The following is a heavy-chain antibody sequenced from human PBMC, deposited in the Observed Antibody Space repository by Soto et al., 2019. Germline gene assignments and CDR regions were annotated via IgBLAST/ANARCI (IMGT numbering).Heavy chain of an antibody. V-gene: IGHV4-59*08. CDR2: IYYSGST. Sequence: SETLSLTCTVSGGSISKYYWRWIRQSPGKGLEWIGYIYYSGSTKYNPSLKSRVTISVDTSKNQFSLKLSSVTAADTAVYYCARHDGFSSGWIFDYWGHGTLVTVSS. CDR3: ARHDGFSSGWIFDY. D-gene: IGHD6-19*01. J-gene: IGHJ4*01. CDR1: GGSISKYY.